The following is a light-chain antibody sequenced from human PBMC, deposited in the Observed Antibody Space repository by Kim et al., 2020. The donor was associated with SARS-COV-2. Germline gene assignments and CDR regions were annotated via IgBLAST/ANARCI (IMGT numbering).Light chain of an antibody. CDR2: DVN. CDR3: CSYAGIYSYV. J-gene: IGLJ1*01. V-gene: IGLV2-11*01. Sequence: QSALTQPRSVSGSPGQSVTISCTGTSSDVGAYNYVSWYQQHPGKAPKLMIYDVNKRPSGVPDRFSGSKSGNTASLTISGLQAEDEADYYCCSYAGIYSYVFGSGTKVTVL. CDR1: SSDVGAYNY.